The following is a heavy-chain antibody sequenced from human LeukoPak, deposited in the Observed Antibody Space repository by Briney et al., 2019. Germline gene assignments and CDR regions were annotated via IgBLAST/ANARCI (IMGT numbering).Heavy chain of an antibody. Sequence: GGSLRLSCAASGFTFSSYWMSRVRQAPGKGLEWVANIKQDGSEKYYVDSVKGRFTISRDNAKNSLYLQMNSLRAEDTAVYYCARDPKLGIVDYWGQGTLVTVSS. V-gene: IGHV3-7*01. D-gene: IGHD7-27*01. CDR3: ARDPKLGIVDY. J-gene: IGHJ4*02. CDR2: IKQDGSEK. CDR1: GFTFSSYW.